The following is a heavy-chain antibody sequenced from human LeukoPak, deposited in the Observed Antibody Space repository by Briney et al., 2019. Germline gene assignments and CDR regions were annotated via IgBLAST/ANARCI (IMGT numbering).Heavy chain of an antibody. J-gene: IGHJ4*02. CDR3: AGGYSSSWPDY. Sequence: PSETLSLTCTVSGGSISTYYWNWIRQPPGKGLEWIGYIYHSGSTNYNPSLQSRVTISVDTSKNQFSLNLNSVTAADTAVYYCAGGYSSSWPDYWGQGTLVTVSS. CDR2: IYHSGST. D-gene: IGHD6-6*01. V-gene: IGHV4-59*01. CDR1: GGSISTYY.